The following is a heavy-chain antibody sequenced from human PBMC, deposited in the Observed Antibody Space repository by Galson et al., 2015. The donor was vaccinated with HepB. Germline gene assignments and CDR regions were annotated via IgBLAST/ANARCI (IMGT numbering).Heavy chain of an antibody. CDR1: GFTFSNYG. J-gene: IGHJ6*03. D-gene: IGHD6-6*01. CDR2: ISSSSSTI. CDR3: ARDEKYYYYMDV. V-gene: IGHV3-48*02. Sequence: SLRLSCAASGFTFSNYGMNWVRQAPGKGLEWVSYISSSSSTIYYADSVKGRFTISRDSAKNSLYLQMNSLRDEDTALYYCARDEKYYYYMDVWGKGTTVTVSS.